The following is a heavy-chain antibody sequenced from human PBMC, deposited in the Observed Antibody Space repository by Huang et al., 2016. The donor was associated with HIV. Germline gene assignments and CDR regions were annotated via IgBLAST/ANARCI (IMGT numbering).Heavy chain of an antibody. CDR2: ISSNGEST. CDR3: ARGGATVLTGFDY. V-gene: IGHV3-64*02. Sequence: EVELAESGENLVQPGGSLRLSCAASGFTFNNHAMHWVRQAPGEGREYVSRISSNGESTHYAESVKGRFTISRDNSRNTLYLHMGSLTADDVGIYYCARGGATVLTGFDYWGQGIPVIVSS. CDR1: GFTFNNHA. D-gene: IGHD4-17*01. J-gene: IGHJ4*02.